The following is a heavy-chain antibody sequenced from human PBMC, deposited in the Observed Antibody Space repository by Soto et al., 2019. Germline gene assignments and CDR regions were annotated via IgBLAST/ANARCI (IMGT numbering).Heavy chain of an antibody. CDR2: IWYDGSNK. Sequence: QVQLVESGGGVVQPGRSLRLSCAASGFTFSSYGMHWVRQAPGKGLEWVAVIWYDGSNKYYADSVKGRFTISRDNSKNTLYLQMNSLRAEDTAVYYCAREEGDDYGDDIGAFDIWGQGTMVTVFS. CDR3: AREEGDDYGDDIGAFDI. D-gene: IGHD4-17*01. CDR1: GFTFSSYG. J-gene: IGHJ3*02. V-gene: IGHV3-33*01.